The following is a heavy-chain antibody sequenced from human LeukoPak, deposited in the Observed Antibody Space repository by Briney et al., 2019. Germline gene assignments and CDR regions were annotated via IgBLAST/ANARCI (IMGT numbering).Heavy chain of an antibody. CDR3: ARVGVFGVVIRHYYMDV. CDR1: GGSISSYY. J-gene: IGHJ6*03. V-gene: IGHV4-59*01. D-gene: IGHD3-3*01. Sequence: SETLSLTCTVSGGSISSYYWSWIRQPPGKGLEWIGYIYYSGSTNYNPSLKSRVTISVDTSKNQFSLKLSSVTAADTAVYYCARVGVFGVVIRHYYMDVWGKGTTVTVSS. CDR2: IYYSGST.